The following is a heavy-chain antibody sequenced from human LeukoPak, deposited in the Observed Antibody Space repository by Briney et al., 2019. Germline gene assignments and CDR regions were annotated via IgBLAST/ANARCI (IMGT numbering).Heavy chain of an antibody. J-gene: IGHJ5*02. CDR1: GGSISSSSYY. V-gene: IGHV4-39*01. Sequence: SETLSLTCTVSGGSISSSSYYWGWIRQPPGKGLEWIGSIYYSGSTYYNPSLKSRVTISVDTSKNQFSLKLSSVTAADTAVYYCARHSGPGAVAGPNWFDPWGQGTLVTVSS. D-gene: IGHD6-19*01. CDR2: IYYSGST. CDR3: ARHSGPGAVAGPNWFDP.